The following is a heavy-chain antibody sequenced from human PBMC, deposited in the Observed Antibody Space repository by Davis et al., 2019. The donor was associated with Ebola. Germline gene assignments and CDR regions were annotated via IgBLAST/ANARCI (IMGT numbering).Heavy chain of an antibody. CDR1: GSSISSGGYS. CDR3: ARVVYGSGSYSANNWFDP. D-gene: IGHD3-10*01. CDR2: IYHSGSN. J-gene: IGHJ5*02. V-gene: IGHV4-30-2*01. Sequence: SDTLSPTCAAPGSSISSGGYSWSWIRQPPGKGPEWIGYIYHSGSNYYNPSLKSRVTISVDRFKNQFTLKLSSVTAADTAVHYCARVVYGSGSYSANNWFDPWGQGTLATVSS.